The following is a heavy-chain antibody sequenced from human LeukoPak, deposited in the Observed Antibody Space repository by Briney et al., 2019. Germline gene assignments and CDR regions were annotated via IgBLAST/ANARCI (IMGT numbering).Heavy chain of an antibody. CDR3: ARDDAPYYSGY. V-gene: IGHV3-53*01. Sequence: GGSLRLSCTVSGFTVSGNSMSWVRQAPGKGLEWVSFIYSGGNTHYSDSVKGRFTISRDNSKNPLYLQMNSLRAEDTAVYYWARDDAPYYSGYWGQGTLVTVSS. D-gene: IGHD3-16*01. CDR2: IYSGGNT. CDR1: GFTVSGNS. J-gene: IGHJ4*02.